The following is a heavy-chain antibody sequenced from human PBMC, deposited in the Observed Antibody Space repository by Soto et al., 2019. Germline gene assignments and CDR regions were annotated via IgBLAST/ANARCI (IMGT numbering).Heavy chain of an antibody. CDR1: GYTFTGYY. V-gene: IGHV1-2*02. Sequence: ASVKVSCKASGYTFTGYYMHWVRQAPGQGLEWMGWINPNSGGTNYAQKFQGRVTMTRDTSISTAYMELSRLRSDDTAVYYCAGVIGYCSGGSCYDAFDIWGQGTMGT. J-gene: IGHJ3*02. D-gene: IGHD2-15*01. CDR2: INPNSGGT. CDR3: AGVIGYCSGGSCYDAFDI.